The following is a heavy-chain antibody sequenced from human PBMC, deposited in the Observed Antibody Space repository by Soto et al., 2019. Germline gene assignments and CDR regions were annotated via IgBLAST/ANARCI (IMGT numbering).Heavy chain of an antibody. CDR2: IKEDGTEK. CDR3: ARERPASSSAFDI. V-gene: IGHV3-7*01. J-gene: IGHJ3*02. CDR1: GFTFGTYW. Sequence: GGSLRLSCVASGFTFGTYWMSWVRQAPGKGLERVANIKEDGTEKHYVGSVKGRFTISRDNAKNSLYLQMSSLRAEDTALYYCARERPASSSAFDIWGQGTLVTVSS.